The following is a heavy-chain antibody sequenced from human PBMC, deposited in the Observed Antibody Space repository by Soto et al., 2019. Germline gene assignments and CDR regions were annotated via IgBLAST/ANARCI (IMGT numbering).Heavy chain of an antibody. V-gene: IGHV3-23*01. J-gene: IGHJ4*02. Sequence: EVQLLESGGGLVQPGGSLRLSCAASGFTFSSYAMSWVRQAPGKGLEWVSAIRASGVNTYYTDSVKGRFTISRDNSKNTLYLKMDSLRDEDTAVYYCAKGTTSGGYHMWCQGTVVTVSS. D-gene: IGHD3-22*01. CDR1: GFTFSSYA. CDR3: AKGTTSGGYHM. CDR2: IRASGVNT.